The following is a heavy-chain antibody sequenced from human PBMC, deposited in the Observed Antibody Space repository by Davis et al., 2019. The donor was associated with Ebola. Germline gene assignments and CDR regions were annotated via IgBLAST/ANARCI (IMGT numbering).Heavy chain of an antibody. Sequence: ASVKVSCKASGYTFTSYGISWVRQAPGQGLEWMGWISAHNGDTVYAERFQGRVTMTIDTSTSTAYMELRSLRSDDTAVYYCARDIYCSGGSCYSVGVDYWGQGALVTVSS. CDR1: GYTFTSYG. V-gene: IGHV1-18*01. J-gene: IGHJ4*02. CDR2: ISAHNGDT. D-gene: IGHD2-15*01. CDR3: ARDIYCSGGSCYSVGVDY.